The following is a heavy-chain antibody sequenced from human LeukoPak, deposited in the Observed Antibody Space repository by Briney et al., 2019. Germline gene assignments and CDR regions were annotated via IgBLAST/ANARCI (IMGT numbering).Heavy chain of an antibody. CDR3: VRESPDPFDS. J-gene: IGHJ4*02. D-gene: IGHD1-14*01. CDR1: GFTFSNYE. Sequence: HPGGSLRLSCAAPGFTFSNYEMNWVRQAPGKGLEWVSYIHGSGRVIHYADSVKGRFTISRDNAKNSLYLQMNSLRAEDTAVYYCVRESPDPFDSWGQGTQVTVSS. CDR2: IHGSGRVI. V-gene: IGHV3-48*03.